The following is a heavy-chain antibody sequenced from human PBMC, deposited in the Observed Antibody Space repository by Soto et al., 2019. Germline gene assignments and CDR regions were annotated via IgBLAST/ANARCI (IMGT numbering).Heavy chain of an antibody. Sequence: EVQLVESGGGLVQPGGSLRLSCAASGFTVSSNYMSWVRQAPGKGLEWVSVIYSGGSTYYADSVKGRFTISRHNSKNTLYLQMNSLRAEDTAVYYCARVKCSSTSCRYGMDVWGQGTTVTVSS. CDR2: IYSGGST. D-gene: IGHD2-2*01. V-gene: IGHV3-53*04. J-gene: IGHJ6*02. CDR3: ARVKCSSTSCRYGMDV. CDR1: GFTVSSNY.